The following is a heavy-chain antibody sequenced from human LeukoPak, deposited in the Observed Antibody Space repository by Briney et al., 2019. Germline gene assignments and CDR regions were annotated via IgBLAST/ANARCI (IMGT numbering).Heavy chain of an antibody. CDR1: GGSTSSYY. CDR3: ARLFWSDSHSFDY. D-gene: IGHD3-3*01. V-gene: IGHV4-59*01. CDR2: IHYSGST. J-gene: IGHJ4*02. Sequence: SETLSLTCIVSGGSTSSYYWSWIRQPPGKGLEWVGYIHYSGSTNYNPSLTSRVTISLDTSKNQFPLKLRSVTAADTAVYYCARLFWSDSHSFDYWGQGTLVTVSS.